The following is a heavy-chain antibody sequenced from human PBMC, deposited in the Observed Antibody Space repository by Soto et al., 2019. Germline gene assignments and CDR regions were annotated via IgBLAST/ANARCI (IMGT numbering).Heavy chain of an antibody. Sequence: ASVKLSCKASGYRFSSYAIQCVRQAPEQRLEWMGWINVGNGNTKYSQKFQDRVTIIRDTSANTAYMEVSSLRAEDTAVYYCAKEWVYDTSGWSFDYWGQGTLVTVSS. CDR1: GYRFSSYA. V-gene: IGHV1-3*01. CDR3: AKEWVYDTSGWSFDY. CDR2: INVGNGNT. D-gene: IGHD3-22*01. J-gene: IGHJ4*02.